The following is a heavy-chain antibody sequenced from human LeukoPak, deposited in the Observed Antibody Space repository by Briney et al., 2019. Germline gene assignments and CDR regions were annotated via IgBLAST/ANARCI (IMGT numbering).Heavy chain of an antibody. CDR3: ARDSGTSGEVKFDP. D-gene: IGHD3-10*01. Sequence: SETLSLTCSVSGGSITSYYWSWIRQPPGKGLEWIGYIYYSGITKYNPSLKSRVTISVDTSKNQFSLTLSSVTAADTAVYYCARDSGTSGEVKFDPWGQGALVTVSS. V-gene: IGHV4-59*01. CDR1: GGSITSYY. J-gene: IGHJ5*02. CDR2: IYYSGIT.